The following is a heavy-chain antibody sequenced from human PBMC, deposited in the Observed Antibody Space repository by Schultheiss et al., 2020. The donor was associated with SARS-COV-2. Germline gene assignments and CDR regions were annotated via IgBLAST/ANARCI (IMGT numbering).Heavy chain of an antibody. J-gene: IGHJ5*02. Sequence: GGSLRLSCAASGFTFSSYDMHWVRQATGKGLEWVSAIGTAGDPYYPGSVKGRFTISRDNSKNTLYLQMNSLRAEDTAVYYCAKSTKSSSPNWFDPWGQGTLVTVSS. CDR2: IGTAGDP. CDR1: GFTFSSYD. D-gene: IGHD6-13*01. CDR3: AKSTKSSSPNWFDP. V-gene: IGHV3-13*05.